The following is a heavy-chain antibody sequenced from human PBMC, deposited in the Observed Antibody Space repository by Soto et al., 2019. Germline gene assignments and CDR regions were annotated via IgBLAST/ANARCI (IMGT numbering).Heavy chain of an antibody. Sequence: TLSLTCTVSSGSMSGYYWNWIRQPPGKGLEWIGYIYYSGSTNYNPSLKSRVTISVDTSKNQFSLKLSSVTAADTAVYYCARAGDYDFWSGYSNDAFDIWGQGTMVTVSS. V-gene: IGHV4-59*01. CDR3: ARAGDYDFWSGYSNDAFDI. J-gene: IGHJ3*02. CDR2: IYYSGST. D-gene: IGHD3-3*01. CDR1: SGSMSGYY.